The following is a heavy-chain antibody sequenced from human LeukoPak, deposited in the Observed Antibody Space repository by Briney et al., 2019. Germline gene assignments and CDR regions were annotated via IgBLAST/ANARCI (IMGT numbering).Heavy chain of an antibody. Sequence: SVKVSCKTSGFTFSNSAVQWVRQARGRHLEWMGWIVVGSGNTDYAQEFQGRVAFTRDMSTSTVYMQLSSLRSEDTAVYYCAAYDQQTIVWGQGTLVTVSS. CDR2: IVVGSGNT. CDR1: GFTFSNSA. CDR3: AAYDQQTIV. D-gene: IGHD1-26*01. J-gene: IGHJ1*01. V-gene: IGHV1-58*01.